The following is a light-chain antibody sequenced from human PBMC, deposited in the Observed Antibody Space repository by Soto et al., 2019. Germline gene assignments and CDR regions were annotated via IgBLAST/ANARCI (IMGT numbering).Light chain of an antibody. Sequence: EIVLTQSPGTLSLSPGERATLSCRASQSVNTNYLAWYQQKSGQAPRLLIYGASSRATGIPDRFNGSGSGTDVAHTISRRKPDDVAAYYCHQNGSSPYTVGQGTRLDIK. CDR3: HQNGSSPYT. CDR2: GAS. J-gene: IGKJ5*01. V-gene: IGKV3-20*01. CDR1: QSVNTNY.